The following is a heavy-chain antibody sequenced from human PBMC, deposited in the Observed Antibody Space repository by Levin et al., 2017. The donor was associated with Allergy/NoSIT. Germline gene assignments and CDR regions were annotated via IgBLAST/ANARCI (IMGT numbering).Heavy chain of an antibody. D-gene: IGHD3-16*02. CDR1: GFTFSGSA. J-gene: IGHJ4*02. CDR2: IRSKANSYAT. Sequence: GGSLRLSCAASGFTFSGSAMHWVRQASGKGLEWVGRIRSKANSYATAYAASVKGRFTISRDDSKNTAYLQMNRLKTEDTAVYYCSLGGGTSLFDYWGQGTLVTVSS. CDR3: SLGGGTSLFDY. V-gene: IGHV3-73*01.